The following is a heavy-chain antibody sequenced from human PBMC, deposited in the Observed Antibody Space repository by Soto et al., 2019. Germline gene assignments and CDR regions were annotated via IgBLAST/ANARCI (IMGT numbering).Heavy chain of an antibody. CDR3: TKSWRLYYMDV. V-gene: IGHV3-9*01. J-gene: IGHJ6*03. CDR2: ITWNSGTI. CDR1: GFTFDDYA. D-gene: IGHD3-3*01. Sequence: EVQLVESGGGLVQPGRSLRLSCAASGFTFDDYAMHWVRQAPGRGLEWVSRITWNSGTIDYADSVKGRFTISRDNAKNSQYQQMNSLRAEDTALYYCTKSWRLYYMDVWGKGTTVTVSS.